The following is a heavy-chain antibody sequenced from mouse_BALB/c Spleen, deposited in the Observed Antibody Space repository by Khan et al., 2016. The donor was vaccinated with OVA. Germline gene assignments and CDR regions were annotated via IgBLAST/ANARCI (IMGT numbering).Heavy chain of an antibody. V-gene: IGHV1-4*01. CDR3: VRDGAYHRNDGWFAY. CDR1: GYTFTSYT. Sequence: QVRLQQSGAELARPGASVKMSCKASGYTFTSYTIHWIKLRPGQGLEWIGYINPSNGYTNYNQKFKDKATLTADKSSTTASMQLSSLTSDDSAVYCCVRDGAYHRNDGWFAYWGQGTLVTVSA. J-gene: IGHJ3*01. D-gene: IGHD2-14*01. CDR2: INPSNGYT.